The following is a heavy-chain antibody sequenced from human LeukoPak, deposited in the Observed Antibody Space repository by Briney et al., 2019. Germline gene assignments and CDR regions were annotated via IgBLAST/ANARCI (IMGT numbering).Heavy chain of an antibody. D-gene: IGHD3-10*01. V-gene: IGHV4-61*02. Sequence: SETLSLTCTVSGGSISSGSYYWSWIRQPAGKGLEWIGRIYTSGSTNYNPSLKSRVTISVDTSKNQFSLKLSSVTAADTAVYFCARGAWFGELAIDRWGQGTLVTVSS. J-gene: IGHJ5*02. CDR1: GGSISSGSYY. CDR3: ARGAWFGELAIDR. CDR2: IYTSGST.